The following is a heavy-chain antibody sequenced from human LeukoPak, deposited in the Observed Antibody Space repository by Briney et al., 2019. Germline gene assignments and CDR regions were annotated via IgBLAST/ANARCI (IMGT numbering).Heavy chain of an antibody. J-gene: IGHJ3*02. V-gene: IGHV3-53*05. Sequence: SGGSLRLSCAASEFSVSSNYMTWVRQAPGKGLEWVSVIHSDGTTYYADSVRGRFTISTVNFKNTLYLQMNSLRAEDTAVYHCAKVRWELTSDAFDIWGQGTMVTVSS. CDR3: AKVRWELTSDAFDI. CDR1: EFSVSSNY. CDR2: IHSDGTT. D-gene: IGHD4-23*01.